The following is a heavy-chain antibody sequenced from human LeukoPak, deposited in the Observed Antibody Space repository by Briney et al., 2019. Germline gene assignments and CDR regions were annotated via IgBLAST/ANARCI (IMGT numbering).Heavy chain of an antibody. CDR1: GGSFSGYY. CDR3: ARGPYYYDSSGYYFSRKTFDY. V-gene: IGHV4-34*01. D-gene: IGHD3-22*01. J-gene: IGHJ4*02. CDR2: INHSGST. Sequence: SETLSLTCAVYGGSFSGYYWSWLRQPPGKGLEWIGEINHSGSTNYNPSLKSRVTISVDTSKNQFSLKLSSVTAADTAVYYCARGPYYYDSSGYYFSRKTFDYWGQGTLVTVSS.